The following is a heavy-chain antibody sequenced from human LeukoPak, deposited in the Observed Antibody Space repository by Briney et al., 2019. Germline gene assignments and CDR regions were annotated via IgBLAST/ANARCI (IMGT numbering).Heavy chain of an antibody. D-gene: IGHD6-13*01. J-gene: IGHJ4*02. CDR2: IDRDGSVR. V-gene: IGHV3-7*01. Sequence: PGGSLRLSCSASGFSFSTYWMSWVRQTPETGLEFVANIDRDGSVRNYMDSLRGRITISRDNAKKSMYLEINSLRADDTAVYYCARDPGSSSFDLWGRGALVTVSS. CDR1: GFSFSTYW. CDR3: ARDPGSSSFDL.